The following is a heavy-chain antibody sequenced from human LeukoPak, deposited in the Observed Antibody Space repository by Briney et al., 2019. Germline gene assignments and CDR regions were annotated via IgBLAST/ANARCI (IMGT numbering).Heavy chain of an antibody. CDR3: AEGWANKKQLLKS. CDR2: ISAYNGNT. J-gene: IGHJ4*02. D-gene: IGHD2-2*01. CDR1: GYTLTELS. Sequence: ASVKVSCKVSGYTLTELSMHWVRQAPGQGLEWMGWISAYNGNTNYAQKLQGRVTMTTDTSTSTAYMELRSLRSDDTAVYYCAEGWANKKQLLKSWGQGTLVTVSS. V-gene: IGHV1-18*01.